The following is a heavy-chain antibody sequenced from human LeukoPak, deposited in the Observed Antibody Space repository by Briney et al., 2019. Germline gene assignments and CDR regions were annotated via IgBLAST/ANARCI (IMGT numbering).Heavy chain of an antibody. CDR1: GFAFSSYW. D-gene: IGHD5-18*01. CDR2: INGDGSST. V-gene: IGHV3-74*01. Sequence: GGSLRLSCAASGFAFSSYWMHWVRQAPGKGLVWVSRINGDGSSTSYADSVKGRFTISRDNAKNTLYLQMNSLRAEDTAVYYCARDLTNTAMVKALDYWGQGTLVTVSS. CDR3: ARDLTNTAMVKALDY. J-gene: IGHJ4*02.